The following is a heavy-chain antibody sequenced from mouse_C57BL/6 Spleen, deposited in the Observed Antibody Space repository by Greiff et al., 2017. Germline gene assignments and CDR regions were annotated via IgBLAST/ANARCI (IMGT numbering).Heavy chain of an antibody. CDR1: GFTFSDYY. J-gene: IGHJ2*01. CDR3: ARRVYYYGSSYFDY. V-gene: IGHV5-16*01. D-gene: IGHD1-1*01. CDR2: INYDGSST. Sequence: EVKLVESEGGLVQPGSSMKLSCTASGFTFSDYYMAWVRQVPEKGLEWVANINYDGSSTYYLDSLKSRFIISRDNAKNILYLQMSSLKSEDTATYYCARRVYYYGSSYFDYWGQGTTLTVSS.